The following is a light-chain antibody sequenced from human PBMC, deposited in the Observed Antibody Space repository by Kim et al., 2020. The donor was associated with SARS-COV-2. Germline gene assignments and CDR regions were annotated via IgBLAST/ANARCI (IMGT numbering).Light chain of an antibody. J-gene: IGLJ2*01. CDR1: NIGRKN. V-gene: IGLV3-9*01. Sequence: SVALGRTARITLGGNNIGRKNVHWDQQKPGQAPVLVIYRDSNRPAGIPEQFSGSNTGDRATLANRRAQAGSEAVYFCQMWDSSTVVFGGGAQVA. CDR3: QMWDSSTVV. CDR2: RDS.